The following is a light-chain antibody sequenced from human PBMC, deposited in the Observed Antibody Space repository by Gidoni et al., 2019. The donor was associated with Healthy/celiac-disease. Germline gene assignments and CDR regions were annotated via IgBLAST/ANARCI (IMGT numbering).Light chain of an antibody. J-gene: IGKJ4*01. V-gene: IGKV1-9*01. CDR3: QQLNSYPLT. Sequence: DIHFTQSPSFLSASVGDRVTITCLASQGISSYLDWYQQKPGKAPKLLIYAASTLQSGVPSRFSGSGSGTEFTLTISSLQPEEFETYYCQQLNSYPLTFGGGTKVEIK. CDR2: AAS. CDR1: QGISSY.